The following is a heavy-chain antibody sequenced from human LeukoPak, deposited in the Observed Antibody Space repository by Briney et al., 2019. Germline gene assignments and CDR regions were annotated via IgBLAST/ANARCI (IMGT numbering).Heavy chain of an antibody. D-gene: IGHD3-22*01. V-gene: IGHV4-39*07. CDR1: GGSISSSSYY. CDR2: IYYSGST. J-gene: IGHJ3*02. CDR3: AREDYYDSSLHAFDI. Sequence: SETLSLTCTVSGGSISSSSYYWGWIRQPPGKGLEWIGSIYYSGSTYYNPSLKSRVTISVDTSKNQFSLKLSSVTAADTAVYYCAREDYYDSSLHAFDIWGQGTMVTVSS.